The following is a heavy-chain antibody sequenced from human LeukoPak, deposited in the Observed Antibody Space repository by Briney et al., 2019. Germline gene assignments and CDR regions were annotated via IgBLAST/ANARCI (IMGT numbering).Heavy chain of an antibody. D-gene: IGHD3-10*02. J-gene: IGHJ6*02. CDR3: ARVRHRYYYDRSSYGMDV. V-gene: IGHV4-61*02. CDR1: GGSISSGSYY. Sequence: SETLSLTCTVSGGSISSGSYYWSWIRQPAGTGLEWIGRIYTSGSTNYNPSLKSRVTISVDTSKNQFSLKLSSVTAADTAVYYCARVRHRYYYDRSSYGMDVWGQGTTVTVSS. CDR2: IYTSGST.